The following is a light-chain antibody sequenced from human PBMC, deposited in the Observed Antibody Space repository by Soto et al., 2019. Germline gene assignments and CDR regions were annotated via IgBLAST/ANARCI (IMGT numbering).Light chain of an antibody. V-gene: IGKV1-39*01. CDR3: QQSFSTPT. CDR2: XAS. CDR1: QSISLY. Sequence: DIQMTQSPSSLSASLGDRVTMTXRASQSISLYLNWYQQQPGKATEXXIYXASNLQSGVPSRFSGSGCGTDFTITISGLQSEDVETYYCQQSFSTPTFGQGTRLEIK. J-gene: IGKJ5*01.